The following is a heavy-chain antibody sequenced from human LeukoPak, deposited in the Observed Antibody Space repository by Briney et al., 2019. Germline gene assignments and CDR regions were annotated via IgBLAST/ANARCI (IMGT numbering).Heavy chain of an antibody. Sequence: PSETLSLTCTVSGGSISSYYWSWIRQPPGQGLEWIGYIYYSGSTNYNPSLKSRVTISVDTSKNQFSLKLSSVTAADTAVYYCARRSGGDLDYWGQGTLVTVSS. V-gene: IGHV4-59*08. J-gene: IGHJ4*02. CDR1: GGSISSYY. CDR3: ARRSGGDLDY. CDR2: IYYSGST. D-gene: IGHD2-21*02.